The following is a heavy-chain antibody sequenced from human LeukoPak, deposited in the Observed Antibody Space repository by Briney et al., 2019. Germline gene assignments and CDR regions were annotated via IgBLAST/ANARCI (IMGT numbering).Heavy chain of an antibody. Sequence: GGSLRLSCAASGFTFSSYSMNWVRQTPGGGLEWLSYISAGSGTVFSADSVKGRFSISRDNARESLFLQMSSLRVEDTGVYYCTRDLGLRRMIWGRGTLVIVSS. J-gene: IGHJ2*01. CDR2: ISAGSGTV. V-gene: IGHV3-48*04. CDR3: TRDLGLRRMI. CDR1: GFTFSSYS.